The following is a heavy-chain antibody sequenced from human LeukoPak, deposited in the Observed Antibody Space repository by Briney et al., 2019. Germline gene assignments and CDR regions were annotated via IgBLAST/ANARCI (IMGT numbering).Heavy chain of an antibody. Sequence: GRSLRLSCAASGFTFSSYAMHWVRQAPGKGLEWVAVISYDGSNKYYADSVKGRFTISRDNPKNTLYLQMNSLRAEDTAVYYCARRGRISIAVAGTSFDPWGQGTLVTVSS. CDR1: GFTFSSYA. J-gene: IGHJ5*02. CDR2: ISYDGSNK. CDR3: ARRGRISIAVAGTSFDP. V-gene: IGHV3-30*04. D-gene: IGHD6-19*01.